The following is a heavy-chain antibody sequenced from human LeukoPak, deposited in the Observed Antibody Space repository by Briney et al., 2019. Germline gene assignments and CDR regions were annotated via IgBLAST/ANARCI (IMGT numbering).Heavy chain of an antibody. CDR3: ASEGYCSGGSCYEFDY. CDR2: IKPSGGDT. V-gene: IGHV1-46*01. J-gene: IGHJ4*02. D-gene: IGHD2-15*01. CDR1: GYSFTNYN. Sequence: ASVKVSCKTSGYSFTNYNLHWVRQGPGQRLELMGIIKPSGGDTHYAQKFQGRVFMTRDTSTSTVYMELSRLRSDDTAVYYCASEGYCSGGSCYEFDYWGQGTLVTVSS.